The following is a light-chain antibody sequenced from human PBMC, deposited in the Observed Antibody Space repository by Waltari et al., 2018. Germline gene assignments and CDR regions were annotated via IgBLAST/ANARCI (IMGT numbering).Light chain of an antibody. J-gene: IGKJ3*01. V-gene: IGKV1-33*01. Sequence: QASQDIYNNLNLYRHKPGKAPELLIYDASNLESGVPSRFSGSGSGADFTFTINSLQPGDFATYYCQQYDVLLPGFTFGPGTTVDLK. CDR1: QDIYNN. CDR2: DAS. CDR3: QQYDVLLPGFT.